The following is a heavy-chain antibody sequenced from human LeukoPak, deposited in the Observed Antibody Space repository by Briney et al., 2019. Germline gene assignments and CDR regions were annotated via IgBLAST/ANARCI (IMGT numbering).Heavy chain of an antibody. V-gene: IGHV4-39*07. J-gene: IGHJ6*02. CDR1: GGSISSGGYY. CDR2: INHSGST. Sequence: SETLSLTCTVSGGSISSGGYYWSWIRQPPGKGLEWIGEINHSGSTNYNPSLKSRVTISVDTSKNQFSPKLSSVTAADTAVYYCARGRFLEWPYSYYYGMDVWGQETTVTVSS. D-gene: IGHD3-3*01. CDR3: ARGRFLEWPYSYYYGMDV.